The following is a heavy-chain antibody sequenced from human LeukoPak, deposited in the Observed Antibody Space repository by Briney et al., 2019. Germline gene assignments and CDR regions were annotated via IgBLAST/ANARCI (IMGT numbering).Heavy chain of an antibody. J-gene: IGHJ4*02. CDR1: GFSFNSHA. D-gene: IGHD3-10*01. Sequence: GGSLRLSCAASGFSFNSHAMNWVRQAPGKGLEWVANIKPDGSEKYYVDSVKGRFTISRDNARNALFLEMNSLRAEDTAVYYCARERMYSGSGSTFPYYDYWGQGILVIVSS. CDR2: IKPDGSEK. CDR3: ARERMYSGSGSTFPYYDY. V-gene: IGHV3-7*01.